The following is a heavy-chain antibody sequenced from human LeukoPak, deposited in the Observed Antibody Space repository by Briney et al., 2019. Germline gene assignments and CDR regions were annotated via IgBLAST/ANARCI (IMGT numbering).Heavy chain of an antibody. CDR3: ARDVVGSLDY. D-gene: IGHD1-26*01. V-gene: IGHV3-7*01. Sequence: GGSLILSCAASGLTFSTYWIASVRQAPGKGLEWVANIKGDDSARHQADSVKGRFTISRDNAQNSVYLQMSSLRGEDTAIYYCARDVVGSLDYWGKGTLVTVSS. J-gene: IGHJ4*02. CDR2: IKGDDSAR. CDR1: GLTFSTYW.